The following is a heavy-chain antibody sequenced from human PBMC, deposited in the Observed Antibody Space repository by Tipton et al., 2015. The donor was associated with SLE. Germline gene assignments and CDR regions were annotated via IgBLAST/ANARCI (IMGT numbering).Heavy chain of an antibody. D-gene: IGHD4/OR15-4a*01. Sequence: SLRLSCAASGFSFNSYAMSWVRQAPGKGLEWVSVVYNDGSTQYADSVKGRFAISRDDSKNTLYLGMNSLRVEDTAIYFCAKGLYGGIAFDSWGQGTRVTVSS. J-gene: IGHJ4*02. CDR2: VYNDGST. CDR1: GFSFNSYA. V-gene: IGHV3-23*03. CDR3: AKGLYGGIAFDS.